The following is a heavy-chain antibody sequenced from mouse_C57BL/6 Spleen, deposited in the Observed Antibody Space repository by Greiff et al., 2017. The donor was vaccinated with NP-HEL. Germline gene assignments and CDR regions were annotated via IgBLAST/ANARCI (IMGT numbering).Heavy chain of an antibody. J-gene: IGHJ1*03. Sequence: QVQLQQPGAELVMPGASVKLSCKASGYTFTSYWMHWVKQRPGQGLEWIGEIDPSDSYTNYNQKFKGKSTLTVDKSSSTAYMQLSSLTSEDSAVYYWARRGTGWYFDVWGTGTTVTVSS. D-gene: IGHD2-14*01. CDR1: GYTFTSYW. CDR3: ARRGTGWYFDV. CDR2: IDPSDSYT. V-gene: IGHV1-69*01.